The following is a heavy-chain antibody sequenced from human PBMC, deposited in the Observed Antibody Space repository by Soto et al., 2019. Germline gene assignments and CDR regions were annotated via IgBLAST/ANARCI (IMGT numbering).Heavy chain of an antibody. CDR3: ASSRLGELSSAYFDY. J-gene: IGHJ4*02. V-gene: IGHV1-18*01. Sequence: QVQLVQSGAEVKKPGASVKVSCKASGSTFNTYGIHWVRQARGQGLEWMGWISAYNGNTSYVRQLQGRVTMTTDTSTSTVYMDLRSLRSDDTAVYYCASSRLGELSSAYFDYWGQGTLVTVSS. D-gene: IGHD3-16*02. CDR2: ISAYNGNT. CDR1: GSTFNTYG.